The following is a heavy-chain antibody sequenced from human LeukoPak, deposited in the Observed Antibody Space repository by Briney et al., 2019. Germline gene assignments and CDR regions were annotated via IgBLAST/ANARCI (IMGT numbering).Heavy chain of an antibody. CDR2: IYYSGST. CDR3: ARDNQGVVDY. Sequence: SETLSLTCTVSGGSISSYYWSWIRQPPGKGLEWIGYIYYSGSTNYNPSPKSQVTISVDTSKNQFSLKLSSVTAADTAVYYCARDNQGVVDYWGQGTLVTVSS. CDR1: GGSISSYY. D-gene: IGHD3-10*01. J-gene: IGHJ4*02. V-gene: IGHV4-59*01.